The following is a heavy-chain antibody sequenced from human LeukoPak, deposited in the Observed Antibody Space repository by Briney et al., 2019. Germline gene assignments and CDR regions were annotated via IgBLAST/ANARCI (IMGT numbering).Heavy chain of an antibody. V-gene: IGHV2-5*02. CDR1: GFSLSTSGVG. CDR2: IYWDDDR. J-gene: IGHJ4*02. D-gene: IGHD3-9*01. Sequence: ESGPTLVKPTQTLTLTCTFFGFSLSTSGVGVGWIREPPGRALEWLALIYWDDDRRYRPSLKSRLTITKDPSKNQVVLTMTNMDPVDTATYYCARSPYYDILTGSRGTFDYWGQGTLVTVSS. CDR3: ARSPYYDILTGSRGTFDY.